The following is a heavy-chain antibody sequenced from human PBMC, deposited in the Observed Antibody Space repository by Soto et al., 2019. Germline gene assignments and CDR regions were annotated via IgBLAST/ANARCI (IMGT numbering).Heavy chain of an antibody. CDR2: IIPIFGTA. Sequence: SVKVSCKASGGTFSSYAISWVRQAPGQGLEWMGGIIPIFGTANYAQKFQGRVMITADKSTSTAYMELSSLRSEDTAVYYCAGGTGLYYYYGMDVWGQGTTVTVSS. V-gene: IGHV1-69*06. D-gene: IGHD1-1*01. CDR3: AGGTGLYYYYGMDV. J-gene: IGHJ6*02. CDR1: GGTFSSYA.